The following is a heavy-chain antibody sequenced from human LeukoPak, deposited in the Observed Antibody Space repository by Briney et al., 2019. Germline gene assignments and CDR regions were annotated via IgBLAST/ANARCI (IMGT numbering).Heavy chain of an antibody. Sequence: PGTSLRLSCAASGFTFDNYAMHWVHQAPGKGLEWVALISNDGTNKYYADSVKGRFTMSRDNSKSTVYLQVNSLRAEDTAVYYCAVGLTIWGQGTMVTVSS. CDR3: AVGLTI. V-gene: IGHV3-30-3*01. J-gene: IGHJ3*02. CDR1: GFTFDNYA. D-gene: IGHD1-26*01. CDR2: ISNDGTNK.